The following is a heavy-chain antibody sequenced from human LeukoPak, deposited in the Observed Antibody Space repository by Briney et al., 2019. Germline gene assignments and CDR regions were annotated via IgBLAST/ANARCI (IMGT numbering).Heavy chain of an antibody. CDR3: ARGSSEGGIDY. J-gene: IGHJ4*02. Sequence: PGGPLRLFCAASGFTVSSNYMSWVRQAPGKGLEWVSVIYSGGSTYYAGSVKGRFAISRDNSKNTLYLQMNSLRAEDTAVYYCARGSSEGGIDYWGQGTLVTVSS. CDR1: GFTVSSNY. CDR2: IYSGGST. V-gene: IGHV3-66*01. D-gene: IGHD3-16*01.